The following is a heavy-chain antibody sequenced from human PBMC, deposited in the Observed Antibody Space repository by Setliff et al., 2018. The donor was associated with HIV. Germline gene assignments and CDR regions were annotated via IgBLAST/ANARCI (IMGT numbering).Heavy chain of an antibody. V-gene: IGHV4-4*07. J-gene: IGHJ4*02. D-gene: IGHD3-10*01. CDR2: MFVGESP. CDR1: GGSISSYY. CDR3: ARPPAEYSVRGVPALFEF. Sequence: SETLSLTCSVSGGSISSYYWSWIRQPAGKGLEWVGRMFVGESPNYNPSLKSRLSISVDTSKRQFSLKINSVTAADTALYYCARPPAEYSVRGVPALFEFWGLGALVTVSS.